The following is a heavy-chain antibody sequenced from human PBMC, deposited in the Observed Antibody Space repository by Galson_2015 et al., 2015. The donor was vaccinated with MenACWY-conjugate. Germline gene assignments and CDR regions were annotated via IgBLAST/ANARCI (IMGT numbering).Heavy chain of an antibody. CDR2: ISYSGST. J-gene: IGHJ4*02. D-gene: IGHD3-22*01. CDR1: GGSISSYF. CDR3: ARDYDSSGYYYGY. V-gene: IGHV4-59*01. Sequence: ETLSLTCTVSGGSISSYFWSWIRQPPGKGLEWIGYISYSGSTNYNLSLKSRVTISIDTSKNQFSLKLNPVTVADTAVYYCARDYDSSGYYYGYWGQGTLVTVSS.